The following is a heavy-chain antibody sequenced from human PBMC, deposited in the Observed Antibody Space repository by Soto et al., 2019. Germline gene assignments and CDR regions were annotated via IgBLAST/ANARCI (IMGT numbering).Heavy chain of an antibody. Sequence: SETLPLTCTVSGGSISSGGYYWSWIRQHPGKGLEWIGYIYYSGSTYYNPSLKSRVTISVDTSKNQFSLKLSSVTAADTAVYYCARIKGGAAGNFDYWGQGTLVTVSS. CDR2: IYYSGST. V-gene: IGHV4-31*03. CDR3: ARIKGGAAGNFDY. D-gene: IGHD6-13*01. CDR1: GGSISSGGYY. J-gene: IGHJ4*02.